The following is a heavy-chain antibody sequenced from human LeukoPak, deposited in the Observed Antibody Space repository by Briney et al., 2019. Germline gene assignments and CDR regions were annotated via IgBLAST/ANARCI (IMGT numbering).Heavy chain of an antibody. V-gene: IGHV4-38-2*01. Sequence: GSLRLSCAASGFTFTSYWMGWVRQAPGKGLEWIGTVYHSGSTYYNPSLETRVIISADTSKNQLSLGLSSVTAADTALYYCARHLYFYGSGSRYFDFWGQGTLVTVSS. CDR1: GFTFTSYW. CDR2: VYHSGST. CDR3: ARHLYFYGSGSRYFDF. D-gene: IGHD3-10*01. J-gene: IGHJ4*02.